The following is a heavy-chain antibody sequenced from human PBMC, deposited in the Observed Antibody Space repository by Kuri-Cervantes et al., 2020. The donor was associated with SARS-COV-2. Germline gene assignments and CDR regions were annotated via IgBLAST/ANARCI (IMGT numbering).Heavy chain of an antibody. Sequence: GESLKISCAASGFTFDDYAMHWVRQAPGKGLEWVSLISWDGGSTYYADSVKGRFTISRDNAKNSLYLQMNSLRAEDTAVYYCARDPVPQALPYYYYYMDVWGKGTTVTVSS. V-gene: IGHV3-43D*03. CDR1: GFTFDDYA. J-gene: IGHJ6*03. CDR2: ISWDGGST. CDR3: ARDPVPQALPYYYYYMDV.